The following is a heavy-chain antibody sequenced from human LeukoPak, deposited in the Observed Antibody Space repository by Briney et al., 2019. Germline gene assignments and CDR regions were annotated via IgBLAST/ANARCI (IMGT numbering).Heavy chain of an antibody. Sequence: SETLSLTCSVYADSISSDYWSWIRQPPGKGLEWIGYIYRIGNTDYNPSLKSRVTISLDTSKNQLSLNLTSVTAADTAVYYCAGRGQRYFRDWGQGTLVTVSS. CDR3: AGRGQRYFRD. V-gene: IGHV4-4*08. J-gene: IGHJ1*01. CDR2: IYRIGNT. CDR1: ADSISSDY.